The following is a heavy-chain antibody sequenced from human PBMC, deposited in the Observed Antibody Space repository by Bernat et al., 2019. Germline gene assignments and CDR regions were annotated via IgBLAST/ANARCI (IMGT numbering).Heavy chain of an antibody. CDR1: GYTFTSYA. Sequence: QVQLVQSGAEVKKPGASVKVSCKASGYTFTSYAMHWVRQAPGQRLEWMGWINAGNGNTNYAQKLQGRVTMTTDTYTSTAYMELRSLRSDDTAVYYCARDQRIFGVGTDAFDIWGQGTMVTVSS. V-gene: IGHV1-3*01. CDR3: ARDQRIFGVGTDAFDI. CDR2: INAGNGNT. D-gene: IGHD3-3*01. J-gene: IGHJ3*02.